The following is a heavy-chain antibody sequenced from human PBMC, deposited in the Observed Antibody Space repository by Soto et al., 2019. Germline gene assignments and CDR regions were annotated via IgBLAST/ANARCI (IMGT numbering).Heavy chain of an antibody. Sequence: GSLLLSCAASGFTFSNYGMHGVRQAPGKGLEWVAVISYDGSKKYYGDSVKGRFTISRDNSKNTLYLQMNSLRTDDTNVYYCAKVTDSSGWYPYYFGLDVWGQGTTVTVYS. CDR3: AKVTDSSGWYPYYFGLDV. CDR1: GFTFSNYG. J-gene: IGHJ6*02. CDR2: ISYDGSKK. V-gene: IGHV3-30*18. D-gene: IGHD6-19*01.